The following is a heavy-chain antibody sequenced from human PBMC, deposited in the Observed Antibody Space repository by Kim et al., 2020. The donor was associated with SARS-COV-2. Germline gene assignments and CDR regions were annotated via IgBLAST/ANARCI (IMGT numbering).Heavy chain of an antibody. J-gene: IGHJ4*02. CDR3: VKDSRSGYAGVCNYFTS. D-gene: IGHD3-10*01. CDR1: GFNFHSYA. Sequence: GGSLRLSCSASGFNFHSYAMHWVRQAPGKGLEDVSVISRNAVTTYHADSVKGRFSISRDNSKNTVYLQMSSLRIDDTAVYYCVKDSRSGYAGVCNYFTSWGQGTHVTVSS. CDR2: ISRNAVTT. V-gene: IGHV3-64D*06.